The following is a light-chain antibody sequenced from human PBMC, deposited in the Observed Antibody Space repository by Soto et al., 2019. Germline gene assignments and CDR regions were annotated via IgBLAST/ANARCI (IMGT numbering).Light chain of an antibody. CDR2: GAS. CDR1: QSVSSSS. V-gene: IGKV3-20*01. J-gene: IGKJ1*01. CDR3: PDSGSSLRT. Sequence: LSLKKGERATLSCRASQSVSSSSLAWYQQRRGQAPRLLIHGASSRATGIPDRFSGSGSGTDFTLTISRLQAEDCAVYNCPDSGSSLRTFGQGSNV.